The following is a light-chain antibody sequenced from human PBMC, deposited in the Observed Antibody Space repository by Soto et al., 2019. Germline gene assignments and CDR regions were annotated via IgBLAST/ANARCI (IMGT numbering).Light chain of an antibody. CDR2: EVT. CDR3: SSYAGSNILYV. J-gene: IGLJ1*01. V-gene: IGLV2-8*01. Sequence: QPVLTQPPSASGSPGQSVTISCTGTSSDVGYYNYVSWYQQHPGKAPKLMIYEVTKRPSGVPDRFSGSKSGNTASLTVSGLQAEDEADYYCSSYAGSNILYVFGTGTKLTVL. CDR1: SSDVGYYNY.